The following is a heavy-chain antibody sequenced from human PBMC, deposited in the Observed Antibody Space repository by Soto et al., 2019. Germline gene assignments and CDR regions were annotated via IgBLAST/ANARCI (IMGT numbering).Heavy chain of an antibody. Sequence: PSETMSLTCAVSGVSISSGKWWTWVRQSPQRGLEYIGEIFHDGTANYYPSFERRVAISVDTSKNQFSLKLTSVTAADTAIYFCARLVYDTRLNYMYFDFWGQGTLVTVSS. CDR3: ARLVYDTRLNYMYFDF. D-gene: IGHD3-10*01. V-gene: IGHV4-4*02. J-gene: IGHJ4*02. CDR1: GVSISSGKW. CDR2: IFHDGTA.